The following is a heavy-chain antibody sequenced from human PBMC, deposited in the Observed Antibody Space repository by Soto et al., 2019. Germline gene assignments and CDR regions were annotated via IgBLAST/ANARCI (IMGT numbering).Heavy chain of an antibody. D-gene: IGHD2-2*01. CDR1: GGTFSSYA. CDR3: ARADIVVVPAAHGNYYYYGMDV. CDR2: IIPIFGTA. V-gene: IGHV1-69*13. Sequence: SVKVSCKASGGTFSSYAISWVRQAPGQGLEWMGGIIPIFGTANYAQKFQGRVTITADESTSTAYMELSSLRSEDTAVYYCARADIVVVPAAHGNYYYYGMDVWGQGTTLTVSS. J-gene: IGHJ6*02.